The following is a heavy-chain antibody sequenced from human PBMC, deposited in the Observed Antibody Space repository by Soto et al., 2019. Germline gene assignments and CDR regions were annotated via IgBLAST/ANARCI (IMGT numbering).Heavy chain of an antibody. CDR1: GYTFTSYG. Sequence: DAVQASCKACGYTFTSYGISWVRQAPGQGLEWMGWISAYNGNTNYAQKLQGRVTMTTDTSTSTAYMELRSLRSDDTAVYYCARDAIIVGRYCSSTSCTRPMNLYTANGRAVWG. J-gene: IGHJ6*01. V-gene: IGHV1-18*04. D-gene: IGHD2-2*01. CDR2: ISAYNGNT. CDR3: ARDAIIVGRYCSSTSCTRPMNLYTANGRAV.